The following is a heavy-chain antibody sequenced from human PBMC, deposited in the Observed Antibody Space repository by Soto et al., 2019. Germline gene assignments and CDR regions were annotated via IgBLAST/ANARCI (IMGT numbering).Heavy chain of an antibody. CDR1: GFTFSSYA. CDR2: ISGSGSAT. J-gene: IGHJ5*02. V-gene: IGHV3-23*01. Sequence: GGSLRLSCAASGFTFSSYAMTWVRQAPGKGLEWVSAISGSGSATYYADSVKGRFTISRDNSKNTLYLQMNSLRAEDTAVYYCAKEGGYGSGSYYNGGWFDPWGQGTLVTVSS. CDR3: AKEGGYGSGSYYNGGWFDP. D-gene: IGHD3-10*01.